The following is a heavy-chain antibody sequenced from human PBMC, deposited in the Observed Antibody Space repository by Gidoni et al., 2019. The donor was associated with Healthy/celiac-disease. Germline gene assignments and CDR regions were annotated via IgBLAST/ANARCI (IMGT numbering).Heavy chain of an antibody. J-gene: IGHJ5*02. CDR2: IYYSGSP. V-gene: IGHV4-61*01. D-gene: IGHD3-3*01. CDR1: GGSVSSGSYY. CDR3: ARSYRGGVVTKREGWFDP. Sequence: QVQLQESGPGLVKPSETLSLTCTVSGGSVSSGSYYWRWIRQPPGKGLDWIGYIYYSGSPNYNPSLKSRVTISVDTSKNQFSLKLSSVTAADTAVYYCARSYRGGVVTKREGWFDPWGQGTLVTVSS.